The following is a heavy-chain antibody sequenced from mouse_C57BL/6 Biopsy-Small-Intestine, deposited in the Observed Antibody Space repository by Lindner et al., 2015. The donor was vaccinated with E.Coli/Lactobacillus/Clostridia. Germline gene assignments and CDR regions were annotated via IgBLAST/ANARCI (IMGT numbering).Heavy chain of an antibody. V-gene: IGHV1-81*01. CDR3: ARRDYGSSSFAY. J-gene: IGHJ3*01. CDR1: GYTFTSYG. CDR2: IYPRSGNT. D-gene: IGHD1-1*01. Sequence: VQLQESGAELARPGASVKLSCKASGYTFTSYGISWVKQRTGQGLEWIGEIYPRSGNTYYNEKFKGKATLTADKSSSTAYMELRSLTSEDSAVYSCARRDYGSSSFAYWGQGTLVTVSA.